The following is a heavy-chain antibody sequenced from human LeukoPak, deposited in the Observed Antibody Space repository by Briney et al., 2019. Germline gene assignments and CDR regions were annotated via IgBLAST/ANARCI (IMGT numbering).Heavy chain of an antibody. Sequence: GGSLRLSCVVSGFPISTYTTTWVRQTPEKGLEWVSSITFSGGTTYYADSVRGRFTISRDNAKNSLYLQMNSLRDEDTAVYYCARIPGGYYYAMDVWGQGTTVTVSS. CDR3: ARIPGGYYYAMDV. D-gene: IGHD3-16*01. J-gene: IGHJ6*02. CDR2: ITFSGGTT. V-gene: IGHV3-48*02. CDR1: GFPISTYT.